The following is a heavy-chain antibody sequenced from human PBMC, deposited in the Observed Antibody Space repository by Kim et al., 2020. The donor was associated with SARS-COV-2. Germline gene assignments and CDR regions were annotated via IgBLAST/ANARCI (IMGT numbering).Heavy chain of an antibody. Sequence: GGSLRLSCATSGLTPRNAWMSWVRQAPGKGLEWIARLKSDTDGGTADYAAPVNGSITVSRDDSKNTLSLQMNSVRTDDTAVYSYTTMSSLITSWFHPWSQAT. V-gene: IGHV3-15*01. D-gene: IGHD6-19*01. CDR2: LKSDTDGGTA. CDR3: TTMSSLITSWFHP. CDR1: GLTPRNAW. J-gene: IGHJ5*02.